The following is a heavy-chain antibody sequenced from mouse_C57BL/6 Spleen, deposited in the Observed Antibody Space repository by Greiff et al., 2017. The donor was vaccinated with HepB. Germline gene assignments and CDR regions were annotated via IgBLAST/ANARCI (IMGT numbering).Heavy chain of an antibody. D-gene: IGHD4-1*01. Sequence: EVKLMESGGGLVKPGGSLKLSCAASGFTFSDYGMHWVRQAPEKGLEWVAYISSGSSTIYYADTVKGRFTISRDNAKNTLFLQMTSLRSEDTARYYCAKTGHWYFDGWGTGTTVTVAS. CDR2: ISSGSSTI. CDR3: AKTGHWYFDG. V-gene: IGHV5-17*01. J-gene: IGHJ1*03. CDR1: GFTFSDYG.